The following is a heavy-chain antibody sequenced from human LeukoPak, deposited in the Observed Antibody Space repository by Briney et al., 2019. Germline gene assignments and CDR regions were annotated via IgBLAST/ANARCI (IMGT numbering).Heavy chain of an antibody. D-gene: IGHD3-22*01. CDR3: ARVAMIVGGDWFDP. CDR1: GFTFSSYA. V-gene: IGHV3-53*01. J-gene: IGHJ5*02. Sequence: GGSLRLSCAASGFTFSSYAMSWVRQAPGKGLEWVSVIYSGGSTYYADSVKGRFTISRDNSKNTLYLQMNSLRAEDTAVYYCARVAMIVGGDWFDPWGQGTLVTVSS. CDR2: IYSGGST.